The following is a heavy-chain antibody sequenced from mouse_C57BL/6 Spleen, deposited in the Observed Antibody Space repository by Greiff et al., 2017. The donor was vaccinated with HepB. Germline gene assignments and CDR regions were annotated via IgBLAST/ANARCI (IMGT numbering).Heavy chain of an antibody. J-gene: IGHJ4*01. Sequence: EVQLVESGGGLVQPGGSLKLSCAASGFTFSDDYMSWVRQTPEKRLEWVAYISNGGGSPYYPDTVKGRCTISIDNDKKTLYLQVSRLKSEDTARYYCARHDGSSYYAVDDWRQGLSVTGSS. CDR1: GFTFSDDY. CDR2: ISNGGGSP. V-gene: IGHV5-12*01. CDR3: ARHDGSSYYAVDD. D-gene: IGHD6-1*01.